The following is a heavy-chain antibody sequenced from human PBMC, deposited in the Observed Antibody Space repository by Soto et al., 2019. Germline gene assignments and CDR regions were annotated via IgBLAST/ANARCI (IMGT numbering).Heavy chain of an antibody. CDR1: GGTFSSYA. J-gene: IGHJ6*02. CDR2: IIPIFGTA. Sequence: SVKVSCKASGGTFSSYAISWVRQAPGQGLEWMGGIIPIFGTANYAQKFQGRVTITADESTSTAYMELSSLRSEDTAVYYCARSGTPITMVRGVIDHYYGMDVWGQGTTVTVSS. V-gene: IGHV1-69*13. CDR3: ARSGTPITMVRGVIDHYYGMDV. D-gene: IGHD3-10*01.